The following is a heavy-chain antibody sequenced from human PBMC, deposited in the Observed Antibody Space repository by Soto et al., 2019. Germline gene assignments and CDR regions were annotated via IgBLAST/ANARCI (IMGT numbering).Heavy chain of an antibody. V-gene: IGHV1-46*03. CDR3: GRFLEGTWNDGPYGGAFDL. Sequence: GASVKVSCKASGYTFTSYYMHWVRQAPGQGLEWKRRIYPIDGSTSYAQKFQGRVTMTGDTSTSTAYMELISLSSEDTAVYYCGRFLEGTWNDGPYGGAFDLWGKGTKVTGSS. J-gene: IGHJ3*01. D-gene: IGHD1-1*01. CDR2: IYPIDGST. CDR1: GYTFTSYY.